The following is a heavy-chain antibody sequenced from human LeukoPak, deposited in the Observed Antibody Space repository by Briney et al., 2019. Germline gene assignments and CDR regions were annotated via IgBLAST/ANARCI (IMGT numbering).Heavy chain of an antibody. CDR3: ARGTYYYGPGRPYYFDY. CDR1: GGSISSGSYY. D-gene: IGHD3-10*01. J-gene: IGHJ4*02. CDR2: IYTSGST. Sequence: SQTLSLTCTVSGGSISSGSYYWSWIRQPAGKGLEWIGRIYTSGSTNYNPSLKSRVTISVDTSKNQFSLKLSSVTAADTAVYYCARGTYYYGPGRPYYFDYWGQGTLVTVSS. V-gene: IGHV4-61*02.